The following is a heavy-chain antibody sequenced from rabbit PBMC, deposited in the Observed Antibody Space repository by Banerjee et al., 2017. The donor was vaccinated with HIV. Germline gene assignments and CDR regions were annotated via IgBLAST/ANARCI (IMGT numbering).Heavy chain of an antibody. Sequence: QEQLEESGGDLVKPGASLTLTCTASGFSFSGSYWICWVRQAPGKGLEWIACIYNGDGSTYYASWAKGRFTVSKTSSTTVTLQMTSLTAADTATHFCARKWYSTSNGRYFNLWGQGTLVTVS. J-gene: IGHJ4*01. CDR3: ARKWYSTSNGRYFNL. CDR2: IYNGDGST. D-gene: IGHD7-1*01. CDR1: GFSFSGSYW. V-gene: IGHV1S45*01.